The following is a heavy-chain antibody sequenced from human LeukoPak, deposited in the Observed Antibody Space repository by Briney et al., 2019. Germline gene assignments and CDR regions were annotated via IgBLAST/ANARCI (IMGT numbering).Heavy chain of an antibody. D-gene: IGHD1-20*01. Sequence: GGSLRLSCAASGFTFDDYAMHWVRQAPGKGLEWVAVISYDGSNKYYADSVKGRFTISRDNSKNTLYLQMNSLRAEDTAVYYCARSLNWNDAAFDIWGQGTMVTVSS. CDR1: GFTFDDYA. V-gene: IGHV3-30-3*01. J-gene: IGHJ3*02. CDR3: ARSLNWNDAAFDI. CDR2: ISYDGSNK.